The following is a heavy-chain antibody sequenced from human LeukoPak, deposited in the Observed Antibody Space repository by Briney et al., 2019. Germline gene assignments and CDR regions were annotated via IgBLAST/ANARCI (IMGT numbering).Heavy chain of an antibody. D-gene: IGHD3-3*01. CDR3: ATPLNVLRFLEWPHLDY. CDR2: TNPNSSGT. CDR1: GYTFTGYY. J-gene: IGHJ4*02. Sequence: ASVKVSCKASGYTFTGYYMHWVRQAPGQGLEWMGWTNPNSSGTNYAQKFQGWVTMTRDTSISTAYMELSRLRSDDTAVYYCATPLNVLRFLEWPHLDYWGQGTLVTVSS. V-gene: IGHV1-2*04.